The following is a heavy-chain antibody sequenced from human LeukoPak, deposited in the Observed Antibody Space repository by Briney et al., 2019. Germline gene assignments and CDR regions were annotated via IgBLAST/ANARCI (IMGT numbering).Heavy chain of an antibody. CDR1: GYSISSGYY. CDR3: ARDLGYSGFDWAP. D-gene: IGHD5-12*01. CDR2: ISSSGNT. Sequence: PSETLSLTCSVSGYSISSGYYWGWIRQPPRKRLEWVGSISSSGNTYYNPTLKSRVTISVDTSKNQFSLNLTSVTAADAAVYYCARDLGYSGFDWAPWGQGTLVTVSS. V-gene: IGHV4-38-2*02. J-gene: IGHJ5*02.